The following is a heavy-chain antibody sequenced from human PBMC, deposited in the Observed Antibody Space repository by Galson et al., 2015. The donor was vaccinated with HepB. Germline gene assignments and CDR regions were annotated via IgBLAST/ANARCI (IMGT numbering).Heavy chain of an antibody. Sequence: SGYYWGWIRQPPGKGLEWIGSIYYSGSTYYNPSLKSRVTISVDTSKNQFSLKLSSVTAADTAVYYCAGLRKAARPRGVMYWYFDLWGRGTLVTVSS. D-gene: IGHD6-6*01. V-gene: IGHV4-39*01. J-gene: IGHJ2*01. CDR1: SGYY. CDR2: IYYSGST. CDR3: AGLRKAARPRGVMYWYFDL.